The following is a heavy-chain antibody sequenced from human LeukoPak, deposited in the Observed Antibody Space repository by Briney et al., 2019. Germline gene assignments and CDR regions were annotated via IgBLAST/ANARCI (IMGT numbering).Heavy chain of an antibody. Sequence: PSETLSLTCAVYGGSFSGYYWSWIRQPPGKGLEWIGEINHSGSTNYNPSLKSRVTTSVDTSKNQFSLKLSSVTAADTAVYYCARWGGYDILTGYPLSFGYWGQGTLVTVSS. J-gene: IGHJ4*02. CDR2: INHSGST. CDR1: GGSFSGYY. D-gene: IGHD3-9*01. V-gene: IGHV4-34*01. CDR3: ARWGGYDILTGYPLSFGY.